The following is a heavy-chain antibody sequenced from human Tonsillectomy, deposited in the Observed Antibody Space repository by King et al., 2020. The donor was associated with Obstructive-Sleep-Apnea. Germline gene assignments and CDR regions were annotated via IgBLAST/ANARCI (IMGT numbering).Heavy chain of an antibody. CDR1: GFTVNSNY. D-gene: IGHD3-9*01. CDR2: IYSGGSS. Sequence: EVQLVGSGGGLVQPGGSLRLSCAASGFTVNSNYMSWVRQAPGKGLEWVSVIYSGGSSYYADSVKGRFTISRDNSKNTLYLQMNSLRAEDTAVYYCARGKQAYPSPYYDILTGPLDYWGQGTLVTVSS. CDR3: ARGKQAYPSPYYDILTGPLDY. V-gene: IGHV3-66*01. J-gene: IGHJ4*02.